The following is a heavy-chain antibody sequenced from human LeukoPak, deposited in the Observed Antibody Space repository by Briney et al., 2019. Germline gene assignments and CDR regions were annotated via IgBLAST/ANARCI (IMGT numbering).Heavy chain of an antibody. Sequence: PGGSLRLSCAASGFTFSRYSMTWVRQAPGKGLEWISFISSSRSTTYYADSVKGRCTISRDNGKNSMYLQMHSLRAEDTAVYYCANLEFGGVIVRDYWGQGTLVTVSS. D-gene: IGHD3-16*02. CDR2: ISSSRSTT. V-gene: IGHV3-48*01. CDR3: ANLEFGGVIVRDY. J-gene: IGHJ4*02. CDR1: GFTFSRYS.